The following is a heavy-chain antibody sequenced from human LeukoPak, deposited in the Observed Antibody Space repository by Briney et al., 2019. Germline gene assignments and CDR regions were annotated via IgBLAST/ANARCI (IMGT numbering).Heavy chain of an antibody. Sequence: GGSLRLSCAASGFTFSSYWMHWVRQAPGKGPVWVSRINSDGSSTSYADSVKGRFTISRDNAKNTLYLQMNSLRAEDTAVYYCAPGGYCSGGSCYKEYFQHWGQGTLVTVSS. CDR2: INSDGSST. J-gene: IGHJ1*01. CDR3: APGGYCSGGSCYKEYFQH. CDR1: GFTFSSYW. V-gene: IGHV3-74*01. D-gene: IGHD2-15*01.